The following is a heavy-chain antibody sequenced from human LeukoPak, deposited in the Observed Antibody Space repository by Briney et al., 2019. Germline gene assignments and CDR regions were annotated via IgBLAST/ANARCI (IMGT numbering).Heavy chain of an antibody. CDR1: GFTFSSYP. V-gene: IGHV3-30-3*01. CDR2: ISSDGSSK. Sequence: GGSLRLSCAASGFTFSSYPMHSVRQAPGKGLEWVTIISSDGSSKYYADSVKGRFTFSRDNSKDTLYLQMNSLRPEDTAVYYCARAPASAWHTFDYWGQGTLVTVSS. CDR3: ARAPASAWHTFDY. D-gene: IGHD3-3*01. J-gene: IGHJ4*02.